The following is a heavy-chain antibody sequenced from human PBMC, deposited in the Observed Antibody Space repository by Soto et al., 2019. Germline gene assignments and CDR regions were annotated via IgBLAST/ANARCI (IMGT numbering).Heavy chain of an antibody. CDR3: ARDRKDYQDI. CDR2: IFYTVSA. CDR1: GASIRTGGYY. D-gene: IGHD4-17*01. J-gene: IGHJ4*02. Sequence: PSETLSLTCTVSGASIRTGGYYCSWIRQRPGKGLEWIVYIFYTVSAYYNPSLESRLSISIDRSKNQFSLELRSVSVADTAVYYCARDRKDYQDIWGKGTRVTVSS. V-gene: IGHV4-31*03.